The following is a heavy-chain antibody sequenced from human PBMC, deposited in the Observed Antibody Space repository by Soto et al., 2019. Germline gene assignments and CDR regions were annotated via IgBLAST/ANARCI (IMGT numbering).Heavy chain of an antibody. Sequence: SETLSLTCTVSGGSISSGDYYWSWIRQPPGKGLEWIGYIYYSGSTYYNPSLKSRVTISVDTSKNQFSLKLSSVTAADTAVYYCASTSYGYTFSDYWRHGTLVTVSS. J-gene: IGHJ4*01. CDR2: IYYSGST. CDR3: ASTSYGYTFSDY. D-gene: IGHD5-18*01. CDR1: GGSISSGDYY. V-gene: IGHV4-30-4*01.